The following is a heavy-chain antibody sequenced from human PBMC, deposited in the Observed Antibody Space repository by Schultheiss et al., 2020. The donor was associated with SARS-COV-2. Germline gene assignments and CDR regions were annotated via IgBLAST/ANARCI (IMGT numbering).Heavy chain of an antibody. J-gene: IGHJ4*02. D-gene: IGHD6-13*01. CDR3: AKDQLAAAGTPHYFDY. CDR2: ISCSGGST. Sequence: GGSLRLSCAASGFTFSSYAMSWVRQAPGKGLEWVSAISCSGGSTYYADSVKGRFTISRDNSKNTLYLQMNSLRAEDTAVYYCAKDQLAAAGTPHYFDYWGQGTLVTVSS. CDR1: GFTFSSYA. V-gene: IGHV3-23*01.